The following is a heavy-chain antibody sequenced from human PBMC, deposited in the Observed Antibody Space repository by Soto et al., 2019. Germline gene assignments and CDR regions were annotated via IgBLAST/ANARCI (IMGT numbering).Heavy chain of an antibody. CDR1: GYTFTGHY. CDR3: ARARSDTATEINWFDP. J-gene: IGHJ5*02. D-gene: IGHD5-18*01. Sequence: GASVKVSCKTSGYTFTGHYMHWVRQAPGQGLEWMGWINPNSGGTNYAQKFQGWVTMTRDTSINTAYMELSRLKSEDTAVYYCARARSDTATEINWFDPWGQGTLVTVSS. CDR2: INPNSGGT. V-gene: IGHV1-2*04.